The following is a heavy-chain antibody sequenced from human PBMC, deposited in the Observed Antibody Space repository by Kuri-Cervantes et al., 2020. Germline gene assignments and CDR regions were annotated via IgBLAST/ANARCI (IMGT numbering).Heavy chain of an antibody. D-gene: IGHD3-10*01. CDR2: ISSSGSTI. CDR3: ARDPSITMVRGGYDI. J-gene: IGHJ3*02. Sequence: GGSLRPSCAASGFTFSDYYMSWIRQAPGKGLEWVSYISSSGSTIYYADSVKGRFTISRDNAKNSLYLQMNSLRAEDTAVYYCARDPSITMVRGGYDIWGQGTMVTVSS. V-gene: IGHV3-11*04. CDR1: GFTFSDYY.